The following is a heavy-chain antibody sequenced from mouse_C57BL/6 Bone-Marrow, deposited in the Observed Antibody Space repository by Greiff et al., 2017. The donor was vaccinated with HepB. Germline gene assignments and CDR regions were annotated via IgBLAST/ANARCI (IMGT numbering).Heavy chain of an antibody. Sequence: QVQLQQSGAELVRPGTSVKVSCKASGYAFTNYLIEWVKQRPGQGLEWIGVINPGSGGTNYNEKFKGKATLTADKSSSTAYMQLSSLTSEDSAVYFCAREITTVVATRYFDVWGTGTTVTVSS. D-gene: IGHD1-1*01. J-gene: IGHJ1*03. CDR3: AREITTVVATRYFDV. V-gene: IGHV1-54*01. CDR2: INPGSGGT. CDR1: GYAFTNYL.